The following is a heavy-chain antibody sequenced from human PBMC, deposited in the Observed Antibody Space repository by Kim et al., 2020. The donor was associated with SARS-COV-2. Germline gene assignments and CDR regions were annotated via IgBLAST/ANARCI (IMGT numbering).Heavy chain of an antibody. D-gene: IGHD2-15*01. CDR2: VGSGGVNT. V-gene: IGHV3-23*01. J-gene: IGHJ4*02. Sequence: GGSLRLSCAASGFTFRSYPMGWVRQAPGKGLEWVSLVGSGGVNTYYADSVKGRFTISRDNSQNTLYLQMTSLRAEDTAVYFCAKWLVGVAKGVDYWGRGTLVTVSS. CDR3: AKWLVGVAKGVDY. CDR1: GFTFRSYP.